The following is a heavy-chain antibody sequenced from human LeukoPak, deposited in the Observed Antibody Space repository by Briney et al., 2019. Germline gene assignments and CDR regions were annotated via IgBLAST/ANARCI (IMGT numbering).Heavy chain of an antibody. D-gene: IGHD2-2*01. V-gene: IGHV3-64*01. Sequence: GGSLRLSCAASGFTFSNAWMSWVRQAPGKGLEYVSVVSPDGRTTYYTNSVKGRFTISRDNSKNTIYLQMGSLRDDDTAVYYCAREQPAGSTDYWGQGTLVTVSS. CDR3: AREQPAGSTDY. J-gene: IGHJ4*02. CDR1: GFTFSNAW. CDR2: VSPDGRTT.